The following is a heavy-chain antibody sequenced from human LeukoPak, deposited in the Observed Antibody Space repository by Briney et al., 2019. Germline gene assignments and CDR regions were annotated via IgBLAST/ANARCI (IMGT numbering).Heavy chain of an antibody. CDR3: ARLSGYHFDY. CDR1: SGSLSDKY. V-gene: IGHV4-34*01. CDR2: INPSGRT. D-gene: IGHD5-12*01. Sequence: SETLSLTCGVYSGSLSDKYWSWIRQPPGKGLEWIGEINPSGRTNCNPSLKSRVTMSIDTSKNQFSLKLSSVTAAGTAVYYCARLSGYHFDYWGQGALVTVSS. J-gene: IGHJ4*02.